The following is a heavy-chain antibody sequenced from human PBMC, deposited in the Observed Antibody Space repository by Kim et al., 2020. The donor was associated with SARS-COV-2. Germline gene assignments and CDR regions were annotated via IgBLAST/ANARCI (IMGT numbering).Heavy chain of an antibody. V-gene: IGHV4-59*08. CDR3: ARHGLVGATDY. J-gene: IGHJ4*02. D-gene: IGHD1-26*01. CDR2: T. Sequence: TNYNPSLKRRVTISVDTSKNQFSLKLSSVTAADTAVYYCARHGLVGATDYWGQGTLVTVSS.